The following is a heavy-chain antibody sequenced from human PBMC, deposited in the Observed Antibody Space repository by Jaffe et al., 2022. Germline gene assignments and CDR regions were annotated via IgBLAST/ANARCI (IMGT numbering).Heavy chain of an antibody. CDR2: IYYSGST. CDR1: GGSISSYY. Sequence: QVQLQESGPGLVKPSETLSLTCTVSGGSISSYYWSWIRQPPGKGLEWIGYIYYSGSTNYNPSLKSRVTISVDTSKNQFSLKLSSVTAADTAVYYCARQPGYFDWWASYYYYMDVWGKGTTVTVSS. J-gene: IGHJ6*03. V-gene: IGHV4-59*01. D-gene: IGHD3-9*01. CDR3: ARQPGYFDWWASYYYYMDV.